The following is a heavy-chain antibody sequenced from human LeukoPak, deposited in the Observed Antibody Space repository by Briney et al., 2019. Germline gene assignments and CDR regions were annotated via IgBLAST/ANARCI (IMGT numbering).Heavy chain of an antibody. CDR1: GFSFSSYG. Sequence: GGSLRLSCAASGFSFSSYGMHWVRQAPGKGLEWVAFIRSDGNNKYYAGSVKGRFTISRDNSENTLYLQMNSLRTEDTAEYYCAKIMLVPAAPFDYWGQGTLVTVSS. V-gene: IGHV3-30*02. J-gene: IGHJ4*02. CDR2: IRSDGNNK. CDR3: AKIMLVPAAPFDY. D-gene: IGHD2-2*01.